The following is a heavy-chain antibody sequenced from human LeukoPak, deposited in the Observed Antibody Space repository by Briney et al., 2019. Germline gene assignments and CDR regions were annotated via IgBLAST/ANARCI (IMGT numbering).Heavy chain of an antibody. V-gene: IGHV3-20*01. CDR2: INWNGGST. J-gene: IGHJ5*02. Sequence: GGSLRLSCAASGFTFDDYGMSWVRQAPGKGLEGVSGINWNGGSTGYADSVKGRFTISGDNAKNSLYPQMNSLRAEDTALYHCARNLYRQLGNPFSAWGQGTLVTVSS. D-gene: IGHD6-13*01. CDR1: GFTFDDYG. CDR3: ARNLYRQLGNPFSA.